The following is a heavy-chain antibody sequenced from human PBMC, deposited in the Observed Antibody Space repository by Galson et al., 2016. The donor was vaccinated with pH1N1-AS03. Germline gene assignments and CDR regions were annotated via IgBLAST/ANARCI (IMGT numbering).Heavy chain of an antibody. V-gene: IGHV3-23*01. J-gene: IGHJ4*02. Sequence: LRLSCAASGFIFSNYAMSWVRQAPGKGLEWVSAITSRGGTYNADSVKVRFTISRDNSKNTLYLQMNSLRAEDTAVYYCAKDPIQYGDYVWYFDYWGQGTLVTVSS. D-gene: IGHD4-17*01. CDR1: GFIFSNYA. CDR3: AKDPIQYGDYVWYFDY. CDR2: ITSRGGT.